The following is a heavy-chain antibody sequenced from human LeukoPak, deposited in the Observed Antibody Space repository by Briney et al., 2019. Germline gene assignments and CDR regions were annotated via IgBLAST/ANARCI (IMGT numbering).Heavy chain of an antibody. CDR2: ISDTGDHT. D-gene: IGHD5-18*01. J-gene: IGHJ4*02. Sequence: PGGSLRLSCAVSGFTFSSYCMSWVRQAPGKGLEWVSIISDTGDHTYYADSVKGRFTISRDNSKNILYLQMSGLRGADTAVYYCAKGTQLQPPLTRPLDYWGQGALVTVSS. CDR3: AKGTQLQPPLTRPLDY. V-gene: IGHV3-23*01. CDR1: GFTFSSYC.